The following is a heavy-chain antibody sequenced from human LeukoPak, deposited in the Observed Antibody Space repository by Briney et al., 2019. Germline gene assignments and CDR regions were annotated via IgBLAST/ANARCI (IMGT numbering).Heavy chain of an antibody. CDR3: AKDPTYDFWSGYYYYFDY. CDR1: GFTFSSYA. Sequence: GGSLRLSCAASGFTFSSYAMHWVRQAPGKGLEWVAVISYDGSNKYYADSVKGRFTISRDNSKNTLYLQMNSLRAEDTAVYYCAKDPTYDFWSGYYYYFDYWGQGTLVTVSS. D-gene: IGHD3-3*01. J-gene: IGHJ4*02. CDR2: ISYDGSNK. V-gene: IGHV3-30-3*01.